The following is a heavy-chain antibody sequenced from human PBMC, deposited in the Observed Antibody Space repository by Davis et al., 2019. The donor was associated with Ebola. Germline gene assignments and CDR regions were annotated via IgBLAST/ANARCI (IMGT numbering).Heavy chain of an antibody. J-gene: IGHJ4*02. Sequence: PGGSLRLSCAASGFTFSSYSMNWVRQAPGKGLEWVSSISSSSSYIYYADSVKGRFTISRDNSKNTLYLQMNSLRAEDTAVYYCARGEYSSGWYYFDYWGQGTLVTVSS. V-gene: IGHV3-21*01. CDR2: ISSSSSYI. D-gene: IGHD6-19*01. CDR3: ARGEYSSGWYYFDY. CDR1: GFTFSSYS.